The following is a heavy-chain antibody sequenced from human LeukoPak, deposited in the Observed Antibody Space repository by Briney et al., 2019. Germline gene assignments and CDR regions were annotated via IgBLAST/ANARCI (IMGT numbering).Heavy chain of an antibody. V-gene: IGHV4-59*01. J-gene: IGHJ6*02. CDR3: ARASAAAGTYYYYYYGMDV. D-gene: IGHD6-13*01. CDR1: GGSLSSYY. Sequence: SETLSLTCTVSGGSLSSYYWSWIRQPPGKGLEWIGYIYYSGSTNYNPSLKSRVTISVDTSKNQFSLKLSSVTAADTAVYYCARASAAAGTYYYYYYGMDVWGQGTTVTVSS. CDR2: IYYSGST.